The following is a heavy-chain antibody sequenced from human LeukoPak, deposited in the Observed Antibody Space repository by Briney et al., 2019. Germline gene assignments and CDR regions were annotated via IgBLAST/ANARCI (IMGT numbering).Heavy chain of an antibody. Sequence: QPGGSLRLSCAASGFSRFTFNYSAMTWVRQAPGKGLEWVSALSGTGDNTYYADSVEGRFTISRDNTNNIVYLQMNNLRAEDTAVYYCARGPINYSTSWRFDYWGQGTLVTVSS. D-gene: IGHD2-2*01. J-gene: IGHJ4*02. V-gene: IGHV3-23*01. CDR3: ARGPINYSTSWRFDY. CDR1: GFSRFTFNYSA. CDR2: LSGTGDNT.